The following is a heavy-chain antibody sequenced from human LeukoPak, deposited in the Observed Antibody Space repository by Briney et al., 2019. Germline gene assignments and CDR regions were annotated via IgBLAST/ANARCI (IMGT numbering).Heavy chain of an antibody. CDR1: GYTFTGYY. CDR3: ARELGRAVAGTTLDAFDI. J-gene: IGHJ3*02. D-gene: IGHD6-19*01. V-gene: IGHV1-2*02. Sequence: ASVKVSCKASGYTFTGYYMHWVRQAPGQGLEWMGWINPNSGGTNYAQKFQGRVTMTRDTSISTAYMEQSRLRSDDTAVYYCARELGRAVAGTTLDAFDIWGQGTMVTVSS. CDR2: INPNSGGT.